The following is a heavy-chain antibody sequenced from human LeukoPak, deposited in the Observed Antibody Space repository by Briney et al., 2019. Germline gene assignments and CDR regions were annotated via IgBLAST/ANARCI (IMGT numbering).Heavy chain of an antibody. CDR3: ATRALRYFDWSFYGMDV. CDR1: GYTFTSYD. D-gene: IGHD3-9*01. V-gene: IGHV1-8*03. J-gene: IGHJ6*02. CDR2: MNPNSGNT. Sequence: ASVKVSCKASGYTFTSYDINWVRQATGQGLEWMGWMNPNSGNTGYAQKFQGRVTITRNTSISTAYMELSSLRSEDTAVYYCATRALRYFDWSFYGMDVWGQGTTVTVSS.